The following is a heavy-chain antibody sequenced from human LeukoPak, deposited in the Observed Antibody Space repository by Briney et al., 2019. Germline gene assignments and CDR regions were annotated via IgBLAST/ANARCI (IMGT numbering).Heavy chain of an antibody. Sequence: GGSLRLSCAASGFTFSSYSMNWVRQAPGKGLGWVSSISSSSSYIYYADSVKGRFTISRDNAKNSLYLQMNSLRAEDTAVYYCARGPERAGYYYYYYMDVWGKGTTVTVSS. J-gene: IGHJ6*03. CDR1: GFTFSSYS. CDR2: ISSSSSYI. V-gene: IGHV3-21*01. D-gene: IGHD1-1*01. CDR3: ARGPERAGYYYYYYMDV.